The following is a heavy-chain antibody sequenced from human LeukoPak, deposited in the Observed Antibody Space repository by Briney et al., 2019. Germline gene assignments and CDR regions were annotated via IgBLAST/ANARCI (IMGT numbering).Heavy chain of an antibody. D-gene: IGHD6-13*01. J-gene: IGHJ4*02. V-gene: IGHV3-30*18. Sequence: GGSLRLSCAASGFTFSSYEMNWVRQAPGKGLEWVAVISYDGSNKYYADSVKGRFTISRDNSKNTLYLQMNSLRAEDTAVYYCANGLLGAAADYWGQGTLVTVSS. CDR1: GFTFSSYE. CDR3: ANGLLGAAADY. CDR2: ISYDGSNK.